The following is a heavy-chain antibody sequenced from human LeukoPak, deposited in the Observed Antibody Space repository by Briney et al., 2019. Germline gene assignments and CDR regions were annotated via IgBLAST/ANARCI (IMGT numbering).Heavy chain of an antibody. J-gene: IGHJ6*03. CDR1: GGSISSYY. D-gene: IGHD6-13*01. CDR3: ARVASSSWYPTHYYYMDV. CDR2: IYYSGST. Sequence: SETLSLTCTVSGGSISSYYWSWIRQPPGKGLEWIGYIYYSGSTNYNPSLKSRVTISVDTSKNQFSLKLSSVTAADTAVYYCARVASSSWYPTHYYYMDVWDKGTTVTVSS. V-gene: IGHV4-59*01.